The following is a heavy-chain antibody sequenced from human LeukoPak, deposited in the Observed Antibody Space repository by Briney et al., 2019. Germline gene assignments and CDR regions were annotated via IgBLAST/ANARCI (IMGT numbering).Heavy chain of an antibody. Sequence: GGSLRLSCAASGFTFSGYAMSWVRHAPGKGLVWVSRIKSDGSSTNYADSVKGRFTISRDNAKNTLYLQMNSLRAEDTAVYYCARDGYNSDFGDYWGQGTLVTVSS. J-gene: IGHJ4*02. CDR1: GFTFSGYA. CDR2: IKSDGSST. D-gene: IGHD5-24*01. V-gene: IGHV3-74*01. CDR3: ARDGYNSDFGDY.